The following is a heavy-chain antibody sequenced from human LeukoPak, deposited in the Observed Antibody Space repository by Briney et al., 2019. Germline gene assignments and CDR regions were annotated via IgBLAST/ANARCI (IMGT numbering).Heavy chain of an antibody. J-gene: IGHJ4*02. D-gene: IGHD2-21*01. CDR2: IYSDNT. CDR1: GFTVSSNS. Sequence: GGSLRLSCTVSGFTVSSNSMSWVRQAPGKGLEWVSFIYSDNTHYSDSVKGRFTISRDNSKNTLYLQMNSLRAEDTAVYYCAKDPIVVVSSDNDYWGQGTLVTVSS. V-gene: IGHV3-53*01. CDR3: AKDPIVVVSSDNDY.